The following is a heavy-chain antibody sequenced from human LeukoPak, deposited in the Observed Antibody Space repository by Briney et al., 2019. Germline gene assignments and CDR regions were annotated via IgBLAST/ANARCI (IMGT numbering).Heavy chain of an antibody. CDR3: ATFYYDDSGGPH. J-gene: IGHJ1*01. CDR1: GGSISSYY. CDR2: IYYSGST. V-gene: IGHV4-59*01. Sequence: SETLSLTCTVSGGSISSYYWSWIRQPPGKGLEWIGYIYYSGSTNYNPSLKSRVTISVDTSKNQFSLKLSSVTAADTAVYYCATFYYDDSGGPHWGQGTLVTVSS. D-gene: IGHD3-22*01.